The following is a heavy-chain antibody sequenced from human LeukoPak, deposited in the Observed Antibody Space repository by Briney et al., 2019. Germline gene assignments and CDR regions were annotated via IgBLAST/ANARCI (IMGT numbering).Heavy chain of an antibody. CDR3: ARGPPTGD. D-gene: IGHD3-10*01. CDR1: GGSFSGYY. J-gene: IGHJ4*02. CDR2: INHSGST. Sequence: SETLSLTCGVYGGSFSGYYWSWIRQPPGKGLEWIGEINHSGSTNYNPSLKGRVTISVDTSKNQFSLKLSSVTAADTAVYYCARGPPTGDWGQGTLVTVSS. V-gene: IGHV4-34*01.